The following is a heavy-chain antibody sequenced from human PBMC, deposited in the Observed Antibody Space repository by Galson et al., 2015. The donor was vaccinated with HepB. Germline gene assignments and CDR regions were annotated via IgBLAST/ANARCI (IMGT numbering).Heavy chain of an antibody. CDR2: IWSDGSHE. J-gene: IGHJ3*02. CDR3: ATERHRLAFEI. CDR1: EFTFSTYA. V-gene: IGHV3-33*01. Sequence: SLRLSCAASEFTFSTYAIHWVRQAPGKGLEWVAFIWSDGSHEYYADTVKGRFTISRDNSKNTLYLQMNSLSAEDTAVYYCATERHRLAFEIWGQGTMVTVSS.